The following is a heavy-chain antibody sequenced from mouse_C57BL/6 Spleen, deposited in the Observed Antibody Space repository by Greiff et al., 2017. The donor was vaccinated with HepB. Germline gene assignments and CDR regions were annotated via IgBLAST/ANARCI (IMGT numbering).Heavy chain of an antibody. J-gene: IGHJ1*03. Sequence: EVQVVESGGGLVKPGGSLKLSCAASGFTFSDYGMHWVRQAPEKGLEWVAYISSGSSTIYYADTVKGRFTISRDNAKNTLFLQMTSLRSEDTAMYYCARQGYGYDWYFDVWGTGTTVTVSS. CDR2: ISSGSSTI. CDR3: ARQGYGYDWYFDV. CDR1: GFTFSDYG. D-gene: IGHD2-2*01. V-gene: IGHV5-17*01.